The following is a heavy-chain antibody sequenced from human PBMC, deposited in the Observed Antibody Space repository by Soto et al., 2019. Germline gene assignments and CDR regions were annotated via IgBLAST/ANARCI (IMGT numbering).Heavy chain of an antibody. CDR2: IYSGGST. Sequence: GGSLRRSCAASGFTVSSNYMSWVRQAPGKGLEWVSVIYSGGSTYYADSVKGRFTISRDSSKNTLYLQMNSLRAEDTTVYYCARERGYSYAYFDYWGQGTLVTVSS. J-gene: IGHJ4*02. V-gene: IGHV3-53*01. CDR3: ARERGYSYAYFDY. D-gene: IGHD5-18*01. CDR1: GFTVSSNY.